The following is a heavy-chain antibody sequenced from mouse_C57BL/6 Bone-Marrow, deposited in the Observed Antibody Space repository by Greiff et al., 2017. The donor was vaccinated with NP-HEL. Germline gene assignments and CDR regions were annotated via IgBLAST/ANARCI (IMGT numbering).Heavy chain of an antibody. CDR2: ISDGGSYT. J-gene: IGHJ4*01. V-gene: IGHV5-4*01. Sequence: EVHLVESGGGLVKPGGSLKLSCAASGFTFSSYAMSWVRQTPEKRLEWVATISDGGSYTYYPDNVKGRFTISRDNAKNNLYLQMSHLKSEDTAMYYGARDRRLLYAMDYWGQGTSVTVSS. CDR3: ARDRRLLYAMDY. D-gene: IGHD1-1*01. CDR1: GFTFSSYA.